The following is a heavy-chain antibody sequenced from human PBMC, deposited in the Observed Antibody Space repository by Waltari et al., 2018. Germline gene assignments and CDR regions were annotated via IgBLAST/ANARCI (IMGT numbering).Heavy chain of an antibody. V-gene: IGHV4-38-2*01. CDR3: ARHLTGMFDY. D-gene: IGHD7-27*01. CDR2: IDHSGST. J-gene: IGHJ4*02. Sequence: QVQLQESGPGLVKPSETLSLTCAVSGYSISSGYYWGWVRQPPGKGLGGIGSIDHSGSTNKNPARKSGETKSGKTSKNKFPRKRSSGTAAETAVYYGARHLTGMFDYWGQGTLVPVSS. CDR1: GYSISSGYY.